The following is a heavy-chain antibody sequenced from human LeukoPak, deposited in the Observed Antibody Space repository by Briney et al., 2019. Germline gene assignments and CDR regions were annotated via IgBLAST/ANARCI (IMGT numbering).Heavy chain of an antibody. D-gene: IGHD2-2*01. CDR3: ARAPPICSSTSCYPTYLDY. CDR2: IYHSGST. J-gene: IGHJ4*02. CDR1: GYSISSGYY. V-gene: IGHV4-38-2*01. Sequence: SETLSLTCAVSGYSISSGYYWGWIRQPPGKGLEWIGSIYHSGSTYYNPSLKSRVTISVDTSKNQFSLKLSSVTAADTAVYYCARAPPICSSTSCYPTYLDYWGQGTLVTVSS.